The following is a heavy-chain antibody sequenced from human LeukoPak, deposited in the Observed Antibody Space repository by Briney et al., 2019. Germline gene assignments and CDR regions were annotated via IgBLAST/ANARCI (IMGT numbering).Heavy chain of an antibody. CDR2: INAGNGNT. Sequence: ASVKVSCKASGYTFTSYAMHWVRQAPGQRLEWMGWINAGNGNTKYSQKFQGRVTIARDTSASTAYMELSSLRSEDTAAYYCARDHDILTGYLFDYWGQGTLVTVSS. V-gene: IGHV1-3*01. D-gene: IGHD3-9*01. CDR3: ARDHDILTGYLFDY. CDR1: GYTFTSYA. J-gene: IGHJ4*02.